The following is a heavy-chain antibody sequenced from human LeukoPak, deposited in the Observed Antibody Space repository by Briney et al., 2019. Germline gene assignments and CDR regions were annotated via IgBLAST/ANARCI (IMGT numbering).Heavy chain of an antibody. CDR3: TRGWFGGLPADH. CDR1: GFTFGDYA. D-gene: IGHD3-10*01. Sequence: PGRSLRLSCTASGFTFGDYAMTWVRQAPGKGLEWVGFIRSKTYGGTTEYAASVKGRFTISRDDSKSIAYLQMNSLKTEDTAVYYCTRGWFGGLPADHWGQGTLVTVSS. J-gene: IGHJ4*02. CDR2: IRSKTYGGTT. V-gene: IGHV3-49*04.